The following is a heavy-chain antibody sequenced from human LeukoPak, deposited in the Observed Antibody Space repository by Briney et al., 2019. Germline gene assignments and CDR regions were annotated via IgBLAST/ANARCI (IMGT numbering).Heavy chain of an antibody. J-gene: IGHJ4*02. D-gene: IGHD1-26*01. CDR1: GGSFSGYY. CDR3: ARTLDSGTYDTFDF. CDR2: INHSGST. V-gene: IGHV4-34*01. Sequence: SETLSLTCAVYGGSFSGYYWSWIRQPPGKGLEWIGEINHSGSTNYNPSLKSRVTISVDTSKNQFSLKLSSVTAADTAVYYCARTLDSGTYDTFDFWGQGTLVTVSS.